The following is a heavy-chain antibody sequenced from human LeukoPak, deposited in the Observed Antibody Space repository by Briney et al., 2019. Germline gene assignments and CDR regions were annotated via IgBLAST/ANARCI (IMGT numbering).Heavy chain of an antibody. J-gene: IGHJ3*02. CDR1: GGSFSGYY. Sequence: SETLSLTCAVYGGSFSGYYRSWIRQPPGKGLEWIGEIYHSGSTNYNPSLKSRVTISVDKSKNQFSLKLSSVTAADTAVYYCARADTYYDILTGYSGVGAFDIWGQGTMVTVSS. CDR2: IYHSGST. CDR3: ARADTYYDILTGYSGVGAFDI. D-gene: IGHD3-9*01. V-gene: IGHV4-34*01.